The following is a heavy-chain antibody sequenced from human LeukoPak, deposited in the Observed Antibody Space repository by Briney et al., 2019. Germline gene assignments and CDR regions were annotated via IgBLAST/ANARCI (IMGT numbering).Heavy chain of an antibody. J-gene: IGHJ4*02. CDR1: GFTFSSYG. V-gene: IGHV3-30*18. CDR3: AKDPLFYDILTGYFDY. CDR2: ISYDGSNK. Sequence: GGSLRLSCAASGFTFSSYGMHWVRQAPGKGLEWVAVISYDGSNKYYADSVKGRFTISRDNSKNTLYLQMNSLRAEDTAVYYCAKDPLFYDILTGYFDYWGQGTLVTVSS. D-gene: IGHD3-9*01.